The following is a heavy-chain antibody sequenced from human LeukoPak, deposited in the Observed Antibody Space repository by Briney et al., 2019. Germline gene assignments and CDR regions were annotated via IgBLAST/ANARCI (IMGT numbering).Heavy chain of an antibody. CDR1: GFTFTNHW. Sequence: GGSLRLSCAASGFTFTNHWMHWVRQAPGKGLVWVSRIRPDGRETNHADSVKGRFTISRDNSKNTLYLQMNSLRAEDTAVYYCAKDRHYGGFDYWGQGTLVTVSS. CDR3: AKDRHYGGFDY. CDR2: IRPDGRET. V-gene: IGHV3-74*01. J-gene: IGHJ4*02. D-gene: IGHD4-23*01.